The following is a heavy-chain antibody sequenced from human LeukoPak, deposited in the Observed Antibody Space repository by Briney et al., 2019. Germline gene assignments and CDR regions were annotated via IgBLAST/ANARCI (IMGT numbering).Heavy chain of an antibody. CDR1: GYTFTSYY. V-gene: IGHV1-46*01. Sequence: ASVKVSCKASGYTFTSYYMHWVRQAPGQGLEWMGIINPSGGSTSYAQKFHGRVTMTRDTSTSTVYMELSSLRSEDTAVYYCARDRYYYDSSGYIRGISFDYWGQGTLVTVSS. D-gene: IGHD3-22*01. J-gene: IGHJ4*02. CDR3: ARDRYYYDSSGYIRGISFDY. CDR2: INPSGGST.